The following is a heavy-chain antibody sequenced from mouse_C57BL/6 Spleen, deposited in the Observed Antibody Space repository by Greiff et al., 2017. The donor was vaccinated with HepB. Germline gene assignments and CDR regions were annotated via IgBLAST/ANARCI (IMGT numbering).Heavy chain of an antibody. CDR1: GFTFSDYY. D-gene: IGHD1-1*02. J-gene: IGHJ2*01. Sequence: EVKVEESGGGLVQPGGSLKLSCAASGFTFSDYYMYWVRQTPEKRLEWVAYISNGGGSTYYPDTVKGRFTISRDNAKNTLYLQMSRLKSEDTAMYYCARRGDGRGYFDYWGQGTTLTVSS. CDR3: ARRGDGRGYFDY. CDR2: ISNGGGST. V-gene: IGHV5-12*01.